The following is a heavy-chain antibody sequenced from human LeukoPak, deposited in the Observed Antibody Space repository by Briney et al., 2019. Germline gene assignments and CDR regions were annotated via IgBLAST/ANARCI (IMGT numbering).Heavy chain of an antibody. V-gene: IGHV4-61*02. CDR3: ARRYCSSTNCHDAFDI. D-gene: IGHD2-2*01. Sequence: PSQNLSLTCSVSGGSISSGNYYWSWIRQPAGKGLEWIGRSYTSGSTNYNPSLKSRVTISVDTSKNQFSLRLNSVTAADTAVYYCARRYCSSTNCHDAFDIWGQGTMVTVSS. J-gene: IGHJ3*02. CDR1: GGSISSGNYY. CDR2: SYTSGST.